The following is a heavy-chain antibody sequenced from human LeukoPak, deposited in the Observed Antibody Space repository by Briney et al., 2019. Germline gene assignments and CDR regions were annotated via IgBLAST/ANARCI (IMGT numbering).Heavy chain of an antibody. J-gene: IGHJ4*02. D-gene: IGHD2/OR15-2a*01. CDR3: AKGPLLWD. CDR2: ISYDGRNK. Sequence: GGSLRLSCAASGFTLSNYAMHWVRQAPGKGLEWVTLISYDGRNKYYADSVKGRFTISRDNSKNTLYLQMNSLRAEDTAVYYCAKGPLLWDWGQGTLVTVSS. CDR1: GFTLSNYA. V-gene: IGHV3-30*04.